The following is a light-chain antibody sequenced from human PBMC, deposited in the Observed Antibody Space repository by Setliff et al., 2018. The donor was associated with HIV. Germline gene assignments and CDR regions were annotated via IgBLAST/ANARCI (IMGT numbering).Light chain of an antibody. J-gene: IGLJ1*01. V-gene: IGLV2-23*01. Sequence: QSALTQPASVSGSPGQSITISCTGTSNDVGRYDLVSWYQQHPARAPKLIIYQATRRPSGVSNRFSGSKSGNVASLTISGLQAEDEADYYCCSNTGSNTFVVGTGTKVTVL. CDR1: SNDVGRYDL. CDR3: CSNTGSNTFV. CDR2: QAT.